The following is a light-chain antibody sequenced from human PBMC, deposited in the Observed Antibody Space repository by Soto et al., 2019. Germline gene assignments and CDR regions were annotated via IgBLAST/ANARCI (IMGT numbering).Light chain of an antibody. J-gene: IGKJ1*01. V-gene: IGKV3-20*01. CDR1: QSVSGSS. Sequence: EIVLTQSPGTLSVSPGERATLSCRASQSVSGSSLGWYQQKPGQAPRLLIYGASSRATGIPDRFSGSGSGTDFTLTISDVQPEDFALYYCHQRQSWPRTFGQGTKVDIK. CDR3: HQRQSWPRT. CDR2: GAS.